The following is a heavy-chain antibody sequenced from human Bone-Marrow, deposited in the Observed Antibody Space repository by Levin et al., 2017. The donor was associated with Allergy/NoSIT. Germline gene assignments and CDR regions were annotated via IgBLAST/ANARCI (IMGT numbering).Heavy chain of an antibody. CDR2: LSYAGSDT. J-gene: IGHJ3*01. V-gene: IGHV3-30*04. CDR1: GFNFEVYC. CDR3: VRSSASTLGGSIDG. Sequence: GESLKISCAASGFNFEVYCCHWVRPAPGKGLEWVSILSYAGSDTSFADSVPGRFTHARDNAKNTVSLQMNSLRNEDTALCDGVRSSASTLGGSIDGGGQGTMVTVSS. D-gene: IGHD3-10*01.